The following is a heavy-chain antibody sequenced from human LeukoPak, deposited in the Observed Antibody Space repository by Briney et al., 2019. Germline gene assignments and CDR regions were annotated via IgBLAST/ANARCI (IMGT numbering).Heavy chain of an antibody. Sequence: ASVKVSCKASGYTFPGYYMHWVRQAPGQGLEWMGWINPNSGGTNYAQKFQGRVTMTRDTSISTAYMELSRLRSDDTAVYYCAREHSSSTGKVFDYWGQGTLVTVSS. CDR2: INPNSGGT. D-gene: IGHD6-6*01. CDR3: AREHSSSTGKVFDY. V-gene: IGHV1-2*02. CDR1: GYTFPGYY. J-gene: IGHJ4*02.